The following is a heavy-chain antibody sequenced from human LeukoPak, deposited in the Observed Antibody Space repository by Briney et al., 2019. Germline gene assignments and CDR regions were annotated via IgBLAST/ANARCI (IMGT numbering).Heavy chain of an antibody. CDR3: ASVDILTGYYAMAFDY. J-gene: IGHJ4*02. D-gene: IGHD3-9*01. CDR2: IYTSGST. CDR1: GGSISSYY. V-gene: IGHV4-4*07. Sequence: SETLSLTCTVSGGSISSYYWSWTRQPAGKGLEWIGRIYTSGSTNYNPSLKSRVTMSVDTSKNQFSLKLSSVTAADTAVYYCASVDILTGYYAMAFDYWGQGTLVTVSS.